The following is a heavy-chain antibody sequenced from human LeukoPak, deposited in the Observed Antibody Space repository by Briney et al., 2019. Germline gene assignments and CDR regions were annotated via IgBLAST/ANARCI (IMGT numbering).Heavy chain of an antibody. V-gene: IGHV1-46*01. CDR1: GYTFTSYY. CDR3: ARDPRCSGGSCYYIIDDYFDY. J-gene: IGHJ4*02. Sequence: GASVKVSCKASGYTFTSYYMHWVRQAPGQGLEWMGIINPSGGSTSYAQKFQGRVTMTRDTSTSTVYMELSSLRSEDTAVYYCARDPRCSGGSCYYIIDDYFDYWGQGTLVTVSS. D-gene: IGHD2-15*01. CDR2: INPSGGST.